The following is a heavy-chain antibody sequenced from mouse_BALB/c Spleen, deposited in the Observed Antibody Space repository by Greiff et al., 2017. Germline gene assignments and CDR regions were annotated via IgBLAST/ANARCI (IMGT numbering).Heavy chain of an antibody. Sequence: QVQLQQSGPELVKPGASVKMSCKASGYTFTDYVISWVKQRTGQGLEWIGEIYPGSGSTYYNEKFKGKATLTADKSSNTAYMQLGSLTSEDSAVYFCARSGGYYAMDYWGQGTSGTVSS. J-gene: IGHJ4*01. CDR3: ARSGGYYAMDY. D-gene: IGHD1-1*02. V-gene: IGHV1-77*01. CDR1: GYTFTDYV. CDR2: IYPGSGST.